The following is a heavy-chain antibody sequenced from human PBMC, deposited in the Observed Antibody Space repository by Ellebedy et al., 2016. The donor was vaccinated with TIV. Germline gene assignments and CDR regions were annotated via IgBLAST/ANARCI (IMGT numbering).Heavy chain of an antibody. CDR3: ARFFESGSTGDY. V-gene: IGHV4-59*08. CDR1: GFTLSNYW. Sequence: ESLKISCTASGFTLSNYWMTWIRQPPGKGLEWIGYFYNSVNTIYNPSLKSRVSMSVDTSKNQVSLKLRSVTAEDTAVYYCARFFESGSTGDYWGQGTLVTVSS. D-gene: IGHD3-10*01. CDR2: FYNSVNT. J-gene: IGHJ4*02.